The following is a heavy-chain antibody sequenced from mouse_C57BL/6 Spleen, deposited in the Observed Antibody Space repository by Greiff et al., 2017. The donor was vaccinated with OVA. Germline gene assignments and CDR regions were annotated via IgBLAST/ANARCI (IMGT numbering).Heavy chain of an antibody. CDR2: ISSGSSTI. CDR1: GFTFSDYG. CDR3: ARSTMINDYAMDY. J-gene: IGHJ4*01. D-gene: IGHD2-4*01. Sequence: DVMLVESGGGLVKPGGSLKLSCAASGFTFSDYGMHWVRQAPEKGLEWVAYISSGSSTIYSADTVKGRFTISRDNAKNTLFLQMTSLRSEDTAMYYGARSTMINDYAMDYWGQGTSVTVSS. V-gene: IGHV5-17*01.